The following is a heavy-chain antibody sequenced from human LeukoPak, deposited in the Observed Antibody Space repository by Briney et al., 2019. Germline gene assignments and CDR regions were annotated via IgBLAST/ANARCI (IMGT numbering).Heavy chain of an antibody. J-gene: IGHJ5*02. CDR1: GYTFTSYA. CDR3: ARAYQPLGGLSFPDQ. CDR2: INPNTGNP. Sequence: ASVKVSCKASGYTFTSYAMNWVRQAPGQGLEWMGWINPNTGNPTYAQGFTGRFVFSSDTSVSTAYLQISSLKAEDTAVYYCARAYQPLGGLSFPDQWGQGTLVTVSS. D-gene: IGHD3-16*02. V-gene: IGHV7-4-1*02.